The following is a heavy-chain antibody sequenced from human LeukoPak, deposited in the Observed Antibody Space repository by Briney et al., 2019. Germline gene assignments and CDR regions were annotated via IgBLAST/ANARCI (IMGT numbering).Heavy chain of an antibody. CDR1: GYTLTELS. CDR2: FDPEDGET. J-gene: IGHJ3*02. CDR3: ALFPATVPGAFDI. V-gene: IGHV1-24*01. D-gene: IGHD2-2*01. Sequence: ASVKVSCKVSGYTLTELSMHWVRQAPGKGLEWMGGFDPEDGETIYAQKFQGRVTMTEDTSTGTAYMELSSLRSEDTAVYYCALFPATVPGAFDIWGQGTMVTVSS.